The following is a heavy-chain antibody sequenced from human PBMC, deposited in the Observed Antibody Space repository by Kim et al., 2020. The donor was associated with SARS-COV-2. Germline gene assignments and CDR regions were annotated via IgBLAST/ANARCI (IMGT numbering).Heavy chain of an antibody. CDR2: INHSGRT. CDR3: AKRLSNTSGWGSHYCDL. CDR1: GGSFSGYY. J-gene: IGHJ2*01. V-gene: IGHV4-34*01. D-gene: IGHD3-10*01. Sequence: SETLSLTCAVYGGSFSGYYWSWIRQPPGKGLEWIGEINHSGRTNYNRSLKSRVTISVDTSKNQFSLKLTSVTAADTAVYYCAKRLSNTSGWGSHYCDLWG.